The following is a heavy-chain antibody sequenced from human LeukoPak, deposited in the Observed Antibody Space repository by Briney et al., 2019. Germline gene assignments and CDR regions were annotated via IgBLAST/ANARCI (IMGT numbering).Heavy chain of an antibody. CDR3: AREGYNWNDDYYYYYMDV. J-gene: IGHJ6*03. Sequence: SETLSLTCTVSGGSISSYYWGWIRQPAGKGLEWIGRIYTSGSTNYNPSLKSRVTMSVDTSKNQFSLKLSSVTAADTAVYYCAREGYNWNDDYYYYYMDVWGKGTTVTVSS. CDR2: IYTSGST. V-gene: IGHV4-4*07. CDR1: GGSISSYY. D-gene: IGHD1-1*01.